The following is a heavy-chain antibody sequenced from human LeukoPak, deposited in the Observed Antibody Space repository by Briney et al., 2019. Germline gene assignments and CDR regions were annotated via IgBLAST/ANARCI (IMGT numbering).Heavy chain of an antibody. CDR1: GGSISNYY. CDR3: ARVSWGSGSYRNPFRHQPEIYYYGMDV. V-gene: IGHV4-59*01. D-gene: IGHD3-10*01. J-gene: IGHJ6*02. CDR2: IYYSGST. Sequence: PSETLSLTCTVSGGSISNYYWSWIRQPPGKGLEWIGYIYYSGSTNYNPSLKSRVTISVDTSKDQFSLKLSSVTAADTAVYYCARVSWGSGSYRNPFRHQPEIYYYGMDVWGQGTTVTVSS.